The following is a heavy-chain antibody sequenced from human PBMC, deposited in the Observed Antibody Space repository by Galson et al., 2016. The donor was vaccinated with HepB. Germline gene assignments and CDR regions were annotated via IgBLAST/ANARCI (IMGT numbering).Heavy chain of an antibody. D-gene: IGHD2-2*01. CDR3: AREFGDCSSLECSKQHFDH. CDR2: INPGNGNT. Sequence: SVKVSCKASGYTFTSYYMRWVRQAPGQGLEWMAIINPGNGNTNYAQKFQGRITMTRDTSTSTVYMELSSLRSEDTAVYYCAREFGDCSSLECSKQHFDHWGQGSLVTVSS. V-gene: IGHV1-46*01. CDR1: GYTFTSYY. J-gene: IGHJ4*02.